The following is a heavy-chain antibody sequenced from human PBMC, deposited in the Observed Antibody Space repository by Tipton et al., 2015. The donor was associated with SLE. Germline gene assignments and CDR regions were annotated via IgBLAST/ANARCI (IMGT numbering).Heavy chain of an antibody. CDR3: ARVVPVGGTDY. J-gene: IGHJ4*02. CDR2: VNHRGST. CDR1: GGSFNDYY. D-gene: IGHD6-19*01. Sequence: TLSLTCAVYGGSFNDYYWTWIRQAPGKGLEGIGEVNHRGSTIYNPSLKSRVTMSVDLSKNQFSLNLTSVTAADTAVYYCARVVPVGGTDYWGQGTLVTVSS. V-gene: IGHV4-34*10.